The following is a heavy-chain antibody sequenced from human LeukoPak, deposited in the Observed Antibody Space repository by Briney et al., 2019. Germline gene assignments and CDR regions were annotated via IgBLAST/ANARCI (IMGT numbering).Heavy chain of an antibody. Sequence: SETLSLSCTVSGDSISNSNYYWGWIRQPPGKGLEWIGTIYYSGTTYYNPSLKSRVAISVDTSRNQFSLRLNSITAADTAVYYCASRYSTGLHFDFWGQGTLVPVSS. V-gene: IGHV4-39*07. D-gene: IGHD2-8*02. CDR1: GDSISNSNYY. J-gene: IGHJ4*02. CDR2: IYYSGTT. CDR3: ASRYSTGLHFDF.